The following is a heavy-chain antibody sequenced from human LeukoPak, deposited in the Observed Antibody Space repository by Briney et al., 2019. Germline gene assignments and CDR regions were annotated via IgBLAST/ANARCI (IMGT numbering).Heavy chain of an antibody. V-gene: IGHV4-39*07. D-gene: IGHD6-19*01. J-gene: IGHJ4*02. CDR1: GGSISTSGYY. CDR2: IYYSGST. CDR3: ARDLGMAGIAPVDY. Sequence: SETLSLTCTVSGGSISTSGYYWGWIRQPPGKGMEWIGNIYYSGSTNYNPSLKSRVTISVDTSKNQFSLKLSSVTAADTAVYYCARDLGMAGIAPVDYWGQGTLVTVSS.